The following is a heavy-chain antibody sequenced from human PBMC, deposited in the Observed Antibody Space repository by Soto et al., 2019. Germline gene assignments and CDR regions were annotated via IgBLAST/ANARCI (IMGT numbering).Heavy chain of an antibody. CDR3: ARVIAVAGTGDYFDY. J-gene: IGHJ4*02. CDR1: GGSISSYY. V-gene: IGHV4-59*08. CDR2: IYYSGST. D-gene: IGHD6-19*01. Sequence: SETLSLTCTVSGGSISSYYWSWIRQPPGKGLEWIGYIYYSGSTNYNPSLKSRVTISVDTPKNQFSLKLSSVTAADTAVYYCARVIAVAGTGDYFDYWGQGTLVTVSS.